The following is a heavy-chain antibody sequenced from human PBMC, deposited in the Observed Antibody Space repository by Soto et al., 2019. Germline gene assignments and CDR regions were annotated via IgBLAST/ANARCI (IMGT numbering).Heavy chain of an antibody. J-gene: IGHJ1*01. CDR3: AREGRRTKYSQH. CDR2: INHSGST. CDR1: GGSFSGYY. V-gene: IGHV4-34*01. D-gene: IGHD2-2*01. Sequence: QVQLQQWGAGLLKPSETLSLTCAVYGGSFSGYYWSWIRQPPGKGLEWIGEINHSGSTNYNPSLKSRVTISVDTSKNQFSLKLSSVTAADTAVYYCAREGRRTKYSQHWGQGTLVTVSS.